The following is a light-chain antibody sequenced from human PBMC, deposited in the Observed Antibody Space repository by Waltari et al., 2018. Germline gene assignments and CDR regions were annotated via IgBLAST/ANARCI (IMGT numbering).Light chain of an antibody. CDR2: DVN. V-gene: IGLV2-11*01. CDR3: CSCAGFYIFE. J-gene: IGLJ2*01. Sequence: QSALPQPRSVSGSPGQSIPISCTGTSSNIGDYNYVSWYQQHPGNAPKLILYDVNERPSGVPDRFSGSKSGNTASLTISGLQAEDEADYYCCSCAGFYIFEVGGGTKLTVL. CDR1: SSNIGDYNY.